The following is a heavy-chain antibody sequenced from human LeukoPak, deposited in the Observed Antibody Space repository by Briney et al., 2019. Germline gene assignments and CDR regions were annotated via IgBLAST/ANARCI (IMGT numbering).Heavy chain of an antibody. CDR1: GFTFSSYG. V-gene: IGHV3-30*18. J-gene: IGHJ4*02. CDR2: ISYDGSNK. D-gene: IGHD3-22*01. Sequence: PGGSLRLSCAASGFTFSSYGMHWVRQAPGKGLEWVAVISYDGSNKYFADSVKGRFTISRDNSKNTLYLQMNSLRAEDTAVYYCAKDQWSSGYSFDYWGQGTLVTVSS. CDR3: AKDQWSSGYSFDY.